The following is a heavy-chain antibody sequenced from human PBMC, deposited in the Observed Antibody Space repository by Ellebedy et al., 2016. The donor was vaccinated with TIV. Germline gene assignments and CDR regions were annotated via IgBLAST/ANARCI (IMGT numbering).Heavy chain of an antibody. J-gene: IGHJ4*02. D-gene: IGHD3-10*01. Sequence: GESLKISXAASGFTFTIKPLSWVRQAPGKGLEWVSAISTSGDTTFYADSVKGQFTISRDNSKNTLYLQMSSLGVEDTAVYYCAVPGSNHFPAPFDFWGQGTLVTVSS. V-gene: IGHV3-23*01. CDR2: ISTSGDTT. CDR3: AVPGSNHFPAPFDF. CDR1: GFTFTIKP.